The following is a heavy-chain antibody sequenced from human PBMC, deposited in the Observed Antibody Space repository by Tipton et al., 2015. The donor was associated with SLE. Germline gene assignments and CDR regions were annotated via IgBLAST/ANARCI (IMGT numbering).Heavy chain of an antibody. V-gene: IGHV4-34*01. CDR1: GGSFSGYY. J-gene: IGHJ6*03. Sequence: TLSLTCAVYGGSFSGYYWRWIRRPPGKGLEWIGEINHSGSTNYNPSLKSRVTISVDTSKNQFSLKLSSVTAAGTAVYYCARVRPPLSIFGVVKGTDYYYMDVWGKGTTVTVSS. CDR2: INHSGST. CDR3: ARVRPPLSIFGVVKGTDYYYMDV. D-gene: IGHD3-3*01.